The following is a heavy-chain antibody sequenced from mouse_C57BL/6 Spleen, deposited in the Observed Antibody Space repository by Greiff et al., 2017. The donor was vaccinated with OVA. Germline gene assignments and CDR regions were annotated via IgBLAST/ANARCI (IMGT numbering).Heavy chain of an antibody. Sequence: QVQLQQSGAELVKPGASVKMSCKASGYTFTTYPIEWMKQNHGKSLEWIGNFHPYNDDTKYNEKFKGKATLTVEKSSSTVYLELSRLTSDDSAVYYCARGYYASRRDPAWFAYWGQGTLVTVSA. CDR1: GYTFTTYP. D-gene: IGHD1-1*01. V-gene: IGHV1-47*01. J-gene: IGHJ3*01. CDR2: FHPYNDDT. CDR3: ARGYYASRRDPAWFAY.